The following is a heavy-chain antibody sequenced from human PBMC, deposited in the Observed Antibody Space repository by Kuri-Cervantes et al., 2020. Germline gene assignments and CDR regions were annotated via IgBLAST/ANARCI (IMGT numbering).Heavy chain of an antibody. Sequence: SETLSLTCTVSGGSISSYYWSWIRQPPGKGLEWIGEINHSGSTNYNPSLKSRVTISVDTSKNQFSLKLSSVTAADTAVYYCARASITMIEGYYFDYWGQGTLVTVSS. CDR2: INHSGST. J-gene: IGHJ4*02. CDR1: GGSISSYY. CDR3: ARASITMIEGYYFDY. V-gene: IGHV4-34*01. D-gene: IGHD3-22*01.